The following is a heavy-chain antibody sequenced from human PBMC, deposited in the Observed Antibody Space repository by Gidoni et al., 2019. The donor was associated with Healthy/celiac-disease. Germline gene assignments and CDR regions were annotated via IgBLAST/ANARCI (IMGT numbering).Heavy chain of an antibody. D-gene: IGHD4-17*01. Sequence: QVQLVESGGGVVQPGRSLRLSCAASGFTFSSYAMHWVRQAPGKGLEWVAVISYDGSNKYYADSVKGRFTISRDNSKNTLYLQMNSLRAEDTAVYYCARDHGYGDYGYFQHWGQGTLVTVSS. V-gene: IGHV3-30*01. J-gene: IGHJ1*01. CDR1: GFTFSSYA. CDR3: ARDHGYGDYGYFQH. CDR2: ISYDGSNK.